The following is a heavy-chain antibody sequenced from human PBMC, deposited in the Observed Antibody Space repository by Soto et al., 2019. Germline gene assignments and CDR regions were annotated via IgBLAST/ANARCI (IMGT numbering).Heavy chain of an antibody. CDR1: GFTFSRYA. CDR3: ASPDSYFEY. V-gene: IGHV3-23*01. D-gene: IGHD3-22*01. J-gene: IGHJ4*02. CDR2: ISGSGGST. Sequence: LRVSCAASGFTFSRYAVSWVRQAPGKGLEWVSAISGSGGSTYFRDTVRGRFTISRDNSKNTLYLQMNSLRAEDTAVYYCASPDSYFEYWGQGTLVTVSS.